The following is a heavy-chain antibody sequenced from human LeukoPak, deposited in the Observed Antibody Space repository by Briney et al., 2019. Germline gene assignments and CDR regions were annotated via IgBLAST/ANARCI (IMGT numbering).Heavy chain of an antibody. CDR1: GGTFSSYA. J-gene: IGHJ3*02. CDR2: IIPIFGTA. Sequence: ASVKVSCKASGGTFSSYAISWVRQAPGQGLEWMGGIIPIFGTANYAQKFQGRVTMTEDTSTDTAYMELSSLRSEDTAVYYCATDQPTFRYCSGGSCYSDAFDIWGQGTMVTVSS. CDR3: ATDQPTFRYCSGGSCYSDAFDI. D-gene: IGHD2-15*01. V-gene: IGHV1-69*06.